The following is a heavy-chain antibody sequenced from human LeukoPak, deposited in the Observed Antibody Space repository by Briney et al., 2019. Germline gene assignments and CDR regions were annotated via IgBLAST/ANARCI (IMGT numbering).Heavy chain of an antibody. CDR1: AGSISSYY. V-gene: IGHV4-59*01. CDR2: IYYSGST. D-gene: IGHD6-6*01. Sequence: PSETLSLTCTVSAGSISSYYWSWIRQPPGKGLEWIGYIYYSGSTNYNPSLKSRVTISVDTSKNQFSLKLTSVTAADTAVYYCARLGYSSSSRWFDPWGQGTLVTVSS. J-gene: IGHJ5*02. CDR3: ARLGYSSSSRWFDP.